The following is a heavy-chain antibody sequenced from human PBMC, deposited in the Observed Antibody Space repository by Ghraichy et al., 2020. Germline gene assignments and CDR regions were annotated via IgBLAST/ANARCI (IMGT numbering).Heavy chain of an antibody. Sequence: ASVKVSCKASGYTFTSYGISWVRQAPGQGLEWMGWISAYNGNTNYAQKLQGRVTMTTDTSTSTAYMELRSLRSDDTAVYYCARGGSGSYYNINYYYGMDVWGQGTTVTVSS. D-gene: IGHD3-10*01. CDR1: GYTFTSYG. CDR2: ISAYNGNT. V-gene: IGHV1-18*04. CDR3: ARGGSGSYYNINYYYGMDV. J-gene: IGHJ6*02.